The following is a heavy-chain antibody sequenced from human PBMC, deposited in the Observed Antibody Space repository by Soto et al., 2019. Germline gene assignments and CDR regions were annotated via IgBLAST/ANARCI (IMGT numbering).Heavy chain of an antibody. CDR2: IYYSGST. J-gene: IGHJ3*02. Sequence: QLQLQESGPGLVKPSETLSLTCTVSGGSISSSSYYWGWIRQPPGKGLEWIGSIYYSGSTYYNPSLKSGVTISVDTSKTQFCLKLSSVTAADTAGYYCARHFTGGSWNRRDAFDIWGQGTMVTVSS. D-gene: IGHD2-15*01. CDR3: ARHFTGGSWNRRDAFDI. CDR1: GGSISSSSYY. V-gene: IGHV4-39*01.